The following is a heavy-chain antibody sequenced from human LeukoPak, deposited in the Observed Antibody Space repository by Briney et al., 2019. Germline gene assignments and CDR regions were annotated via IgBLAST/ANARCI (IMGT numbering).Heavy chain of an antibody. CDR1: GFTFSSYS. Sequence: SGGSLRLSCVGSGFTFSSYSMTWVRQAPGKGLEWVSYISSSSNYIYYADAVKGRFTISRDNAKNSLYLQMDSLRAEDTAVYFCARDLTSGRKSFDYWGQGTVVAVSP. V-gene: IGHV3-21*01. D-gene: IGHD6-19*01. J-gene: IGHJ4*02. CDR3: ARDLTSGRKSFDY. CDR2: ISSSSNYI.